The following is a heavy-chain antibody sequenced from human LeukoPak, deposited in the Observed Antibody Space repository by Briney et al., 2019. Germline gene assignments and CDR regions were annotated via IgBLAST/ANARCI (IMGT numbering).Heavy chain of an antibody. CDR2: IYYSGST. Sequence: PSETLSLTCTVSGGSISGYYWSWIRQPPGKGLEWIGHIYYSGSTNYNPSLKSRVTISVDTSRNQFSLKLSSVTAADTAVYHCARRGAVYAGNDFDYWGQGTLVSVST. CDR1: GGSISGYY. D-gene: IGHD4-23*01. V-gene: IGHV4-59*08. CDR3: ARRGAVYAGNDFDY. J-gene: IGHJ4*02.